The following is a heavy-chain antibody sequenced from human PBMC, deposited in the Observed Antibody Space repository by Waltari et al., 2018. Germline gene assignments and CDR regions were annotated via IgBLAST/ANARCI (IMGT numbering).Heavy chain of an antibody. CDR3: AREHNPELIVVVPAAMMDY. Sequence: QVQLVQSGAEVKKPGASVKVSCKASGYTFTSYYMHWVRQAPGQGLEWMGIINPSGGSTSYAQKFQCRVTMTRDTSTSTVYMELSSLRSEDTAVYYCAREHNPELIVVVPAAMMDYWGQGTLVTVSS. CDR2: INPSGGST. V-gene: IGHV1-46*01. D-gene: IGHD2-2*01. CDR1: GYTFTSYY. J-gene: IGHJ4*02.